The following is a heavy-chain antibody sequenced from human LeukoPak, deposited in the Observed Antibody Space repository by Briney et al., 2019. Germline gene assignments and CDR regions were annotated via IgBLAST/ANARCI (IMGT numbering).Heavy chain of an antibody. CDR1: GGSVSSGSYY. CDR3: ARYLYGDSASYFDY. D-gene: IGHD4-17*01. J-gene: IGHJ4*02. V-gene: IGHV2-70*01. Sequence: TLSLTCTVSGGSVSSGSYYWSWIRQPPGKALECLALIDWEDNKYYNASLGTRLAISKDTSKNQVVLTMTNMDPVDTATYFCARYLYGDSASYFDYWGQGSLVIVSS. CDR2: IDWEDNK.